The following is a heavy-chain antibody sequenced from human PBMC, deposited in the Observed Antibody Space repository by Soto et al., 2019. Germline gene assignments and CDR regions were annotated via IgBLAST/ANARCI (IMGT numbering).Heavy chain of an antibody. CDR3: ASRDPGTSVDY. CDR1: GGSFSSNNW. Sequence: SETLSLTCAVSGGSFSSNNWWTWVRQPPGQGLEWIGEIYRTGSTNYNPSLKSRVTISLDKSENQFSLKVTSLTAADTAVYYCASRDPGTSVDYWGQGTLVTVPS. V-gene: IGHV4-4*02. D-gene: IGHD1-7*01. CDR2: IYRTGST. J-gene: IGHJ4*02.